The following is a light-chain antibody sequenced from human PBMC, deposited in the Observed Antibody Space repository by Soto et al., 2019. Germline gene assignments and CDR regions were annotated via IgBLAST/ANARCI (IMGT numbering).Light chain of an antibody. V-gene: IGLV1-44*01. CDR3: AAWDDSLNGLV. CDR1: SSNIGSNT. J-gene: IGLJ1*01. CDR2: SNN. Sequence: QSVLTQPPSASGTPGQRVTISCSGSSSNIGSNTVNWYQQLPGTAPKLLIYSNNQRPSGVPDRISGSKSGTSASLAISGLQSEDEADYYCAAWDDSLNGLVFGTGTKVTV.